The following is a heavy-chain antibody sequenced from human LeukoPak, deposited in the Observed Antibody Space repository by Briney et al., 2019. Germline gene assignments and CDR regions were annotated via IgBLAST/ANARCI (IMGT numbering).Heavy chain of an antibody. CDR3: AGALGTVTTHGYFDY. CDR2: INWNGGST. D-gene: IGHD4-17*01. V-gene: IGHV3-20*04. J-gene: IGHJ4*02. CDR1: GFTFDDYG. Sequence: PGGSLRLSCAASGFTFDDYGMSWVRQAPGKGLEWVSGINWNGGSTGYADSVKGRFTISRDNAKNSLYLQMNSLRAEDTALYYCAGALGTVTTHGYFDYWGQGTLVTVSS.